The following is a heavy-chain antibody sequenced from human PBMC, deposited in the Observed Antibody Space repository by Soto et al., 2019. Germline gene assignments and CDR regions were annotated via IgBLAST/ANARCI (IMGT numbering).Heavy chain of an antibody. CDR2: IIPIFGTA. Sequence: GASVKVSCKASGGTFSSYAISWVRQAPGQGLEWMGGIIPIFGTANYAQKFQGRVTITADKSTSTAYMELSSLRSEDTAVYYCASPDDDSSDYYSFRYWGQGTLVTVSS. CDR3: ASPDDDSSDYYSFRY. J-gene: IGHJ4*02. D-gene: IGHD3-22*01. V-gene: IGHV1-69*06. CDR1: GGTFSSYA.